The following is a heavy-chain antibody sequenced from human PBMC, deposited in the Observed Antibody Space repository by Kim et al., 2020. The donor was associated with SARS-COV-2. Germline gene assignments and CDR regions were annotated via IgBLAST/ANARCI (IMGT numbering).Heavy chain of an antibody. CDR2: ISSSSSYI. CDR3: ARDWCSGGSCYYYGMDV. D-gene: IGHD2-15*01. V-gene: IGHV3-21*01. Sequence: GGSLRLSCAASGFTFSSYSMNWVRQAPGKGLEWVSSISSSSSYIYYADSVKGRFTISRDNAKNSLYLQMNSLRAEDTAVYYCARDWCSGGSCYYYGMDVWGQGTTVAVSS. J-gene: IGHJ6*02. CDR1: GFTFSSYS.